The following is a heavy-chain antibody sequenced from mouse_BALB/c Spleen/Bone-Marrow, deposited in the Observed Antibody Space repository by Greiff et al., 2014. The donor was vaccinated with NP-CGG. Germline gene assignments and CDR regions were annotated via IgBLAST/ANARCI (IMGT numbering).Heavy chain of an antibody. CDR1: GFNIKDTY. Sequence: EVQLQQSGAELVKPGASVKLSCTASGFNIKDTYMHWVKQRPEQGLEWIGRIDPANGNTKYDPKFQGKATITADTSSNTAYLQLSSLTSEDTAVYYCARYYCGSSLFDYWGQGTTLTVSS. CDR3: ARYYCGSSLFDY. D-gene: IGHD1-1*01. V-gene: IGHV14-3*02. J-gene: IGHJ2*01. CDR2: IDPANGNT.